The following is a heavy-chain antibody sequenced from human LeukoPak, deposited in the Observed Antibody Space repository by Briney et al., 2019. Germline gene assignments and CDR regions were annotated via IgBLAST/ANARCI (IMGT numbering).Heavy chain of an antibody. CDR3: ARDPAPATGAFDI. D-gene: IGHD1-1*01. J-gene: IGHJ3*02. CDR1: GFTISSNY. CDR2: IFNSGDT. Sequence: GGSLRLSCAASGFTISSNYMNWVRQAPGKGLEWVSVIFNSGDTYYPDSVKGRFTISRDTSKHTLYLQMNSLRVDDTAVYYCARDPAPATGAFDIWGQGTMVIIS. V-gene: IGHV3-53*01.